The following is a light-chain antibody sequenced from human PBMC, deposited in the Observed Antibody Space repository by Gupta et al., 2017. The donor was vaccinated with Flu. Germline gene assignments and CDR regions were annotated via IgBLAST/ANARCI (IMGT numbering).Light chain of an antibody. CDR1: QSINNY. CDR2: DAS. CDR3: HQRSTLSM. Sequence: EAVLTQSPGTLSLSPGERATLSCRASQSINNYIGLYQQKPGQAPRLIIYDASNRADGTSNGFSGSGCMKDFALTSSGREYEASAIYYRHQRSTLSMFGQGTKVEIK. J-gene: IGKJ1*01. V-gene: IGKV3-11*01.